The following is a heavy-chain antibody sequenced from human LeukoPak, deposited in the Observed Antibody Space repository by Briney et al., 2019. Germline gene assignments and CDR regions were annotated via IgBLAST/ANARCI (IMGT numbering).Heavy chain of an antibody. CDR3: ARIVAAAGTTDY. J-gene: IGHJ4*02. D-gene: IGHD6-13*01. Sequence: SQTLSLTCALSGDSVSSNSAAWNWIRQSPSRGLEWLGRTYYRSKLYNDYAVAVKSRITINPDTSKNQFSLQLNSVTPEDTAVYYCARIVAAAGTTDYWGQGTLVTVSS. V-gene: IGHV6-1*01. CDR1: GDSVSSNSAA. CDR2: TYYRSKLYN.